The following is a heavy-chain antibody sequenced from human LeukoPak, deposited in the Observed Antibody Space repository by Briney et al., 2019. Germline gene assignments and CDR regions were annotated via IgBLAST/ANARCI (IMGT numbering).Heavy chain of an antibody. D-gene: IGHD3-10*01. CDR2: IYYSGST. V-gene: IGHV4-31*11. CDR3: ARERIWFGELLGRFDP. CDR1: GGSFSGYY. Sequence: PSETLSLTCAVYGGSFSGYYWSWIRQHPGKGLEWIGYIYYSGSTYYNPSLKSRVTISVDTSKNQFSLKLSSVTAADTAVYYCARERIWFGELLGRFDPWGQGTLVTVSS. J-gene: IGHJ5*02.